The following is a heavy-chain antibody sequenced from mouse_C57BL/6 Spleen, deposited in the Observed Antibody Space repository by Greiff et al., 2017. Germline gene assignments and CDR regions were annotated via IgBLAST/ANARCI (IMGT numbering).Heavy chain of an antibody. Sequence: VQLQQSGPELVKPGASVKMSCKASGYTFTDYNMHWVKQSHGKSLEWIGYINPNNGGTSYNQKFKGKATLTVNKSSSTAYMELRSLTSEDSAVYYCARWSRDDYDYYAMDYWGQGTSVTVSS. D-gene: IGHD2-4*01. CDR2: INPNNGGT. V-gene: IGHV1-22*01. J-gene: IGHJ4*01. CDR1: GYTFTDYN. CDR3: ARWSRDDYDYYAMDY.